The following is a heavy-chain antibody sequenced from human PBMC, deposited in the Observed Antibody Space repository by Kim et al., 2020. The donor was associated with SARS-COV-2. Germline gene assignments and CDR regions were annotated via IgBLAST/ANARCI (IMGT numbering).Heavy chain of an antibody. CDR1: GDTSNKNG. CDR3: VRGTWGDINDY. Sequence: ASVKVSCKTSGDTSNKNGFSWVRQAPGQGLEWMGWINNKKGDTNYALKFQDRVTMTTDSSTSAAYMELTSLKSEDTAVYYCVRGTWGDINDYWGQGTLVTVSS. J-gene: IGHJ4*02. V-gene: IGHV1-18*01. D-gene: IGHD3-16*01. CDR2: INNKKGDT.